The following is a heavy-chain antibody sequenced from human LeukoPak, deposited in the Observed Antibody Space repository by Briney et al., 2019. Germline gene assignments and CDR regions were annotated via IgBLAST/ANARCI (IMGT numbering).Heavy chain of an antibody. Sequence: GGSLRLSCAASGFTFSMYAMSWVRQAPGKGLEWVSAISGSGGGTYYADSVKGRFTISRDNSKNTLYVQMNSLRAEDTAVYFCAKADSTAWGYFDYWGQGTLVTVSS. CDR1: GFTFSMYA. V-gene: IGHV3-23*01. J-gene: IGHJ4*02. D-gene: IGHD6-19*01. CDR2: ISGSGGGT. CDR3: AKADSTAWGYFDY.